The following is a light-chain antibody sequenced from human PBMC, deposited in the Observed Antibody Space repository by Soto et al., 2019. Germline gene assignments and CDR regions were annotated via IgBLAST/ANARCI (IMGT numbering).Light chain of an antibody. CDR1: QDISNY. CDR2: DAS. CDR3: QQYDNLLIFT. J-gene: IGKJ3*01. Sequence: DIQMTQSPSSLSASVGDRVTITCQASQDISNYLNWYQQKPGKAPKLLIYDASNLETGVPSRFSVSASGTDFTFTISSLQPEDIATYYCQQYDNLLIFTFGPGTKVDIK. V-gene: IGKV1-33*01.